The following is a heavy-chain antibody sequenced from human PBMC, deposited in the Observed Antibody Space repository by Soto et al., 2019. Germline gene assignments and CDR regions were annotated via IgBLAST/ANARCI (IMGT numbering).Heavy chain of an antibody. J-gene: IGHJ5*02. CDR1: GYTFTSYG. V-gene: IGHV1-18*01. CDR2: ISAYNGNT. D-gene: IGHD4-17*01. Sequence: GASVKVSCKASGYTFTSYGISWVRQAPGQGLEWMGWISAYNGNTNYAQKLQGRVTMTTDTSTSTAYMELRSLRSDDTAVYYCASIAGPADVDSERAWSAPWGKGTLVPVSS. CDR3: ASIAGPADVDSERAWSAP.